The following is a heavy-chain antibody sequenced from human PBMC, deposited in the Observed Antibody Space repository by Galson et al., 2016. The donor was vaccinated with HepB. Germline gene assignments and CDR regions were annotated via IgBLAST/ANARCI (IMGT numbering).Heavy chain of an antibody. CDR1: GDSVSSNSAA. Sequence: CAISGDSVSSNSAAWNWIRQSPSRGLEWLGRTYYRSNWHYDYAVSVQGRFTINPDTSKNQFSLQLNSVTPEDTAVYYCARVSLITASIWTGSAVDYWGQGALATGSS. J-gene: IGHJ4*02. V-gene: IGHV6-1*01. CDR2: TYYRSNWHY. CDR3: ARVSLITASIWTGSAVDY. D-gene: IGHD3-22*01.